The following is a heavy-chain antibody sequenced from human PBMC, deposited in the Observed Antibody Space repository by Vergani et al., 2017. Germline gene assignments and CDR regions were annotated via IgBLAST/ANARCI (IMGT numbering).Heavy chain of an antibody. CDR3: ARGDYGGNSGHFDY. V-gene: IGHV4-59*01. CDR1: GGSISSYY. CDR2: IYYSGST. Sequence: QVQLQESGPGLVKPSETLSLTCTVSGGSISSYYWSWIRQPPGKGLEWIGYIYYSGSTNYNPSLKSRVTISVDTSKNQFSLKLSSVTAADTAVYYCARGDYGGNSGHFDYWGQGTLVTVSS. D-gene: IGHD4-23*01. J-gene: IGHJ4*02.